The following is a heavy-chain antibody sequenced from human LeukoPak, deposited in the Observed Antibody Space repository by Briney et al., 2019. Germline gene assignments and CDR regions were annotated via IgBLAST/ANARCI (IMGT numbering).Heavy chain of an antibody. CDR3: TRDLRASSWTAFDI. Sequence: PSETLSLTCTVSGGSISSGNYYWSWIRQPAGKGLEWIGRIYTSGSTNYNPSLKSRVTISVDTSKNQFSLKLSSVTAADTAVYYCTRDLRASSWTAFDIWGQGTMVTVSS. D-gene: IGHD6-13*01. CDR2: IYTSGST. CDR1: GGSISSGNYY. J-gene: IGHJ3*02. V-gene: IGHV4-61*02.